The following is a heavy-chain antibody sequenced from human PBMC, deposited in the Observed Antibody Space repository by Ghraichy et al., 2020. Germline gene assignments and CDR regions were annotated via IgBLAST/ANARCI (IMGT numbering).Heavy chain of an antibody. V-gene: IGHV4-34*01. Sequence: SETLSLTCAVYGGSFSGYYWSWIRQPPGKGLEWIGEINHSGSTNYNPSLKSRVTISVDTSKNQFSLKLSSVTAADTAVYYCARGFFRLAPRSWGQGTLVTVSS. CDR2: INHSGST. CDR1: GGSFSGYY. D-gene: IGHD3-3*01. CDR3: ARGFFRLAPRS. J-gene: IGHJ4*02.